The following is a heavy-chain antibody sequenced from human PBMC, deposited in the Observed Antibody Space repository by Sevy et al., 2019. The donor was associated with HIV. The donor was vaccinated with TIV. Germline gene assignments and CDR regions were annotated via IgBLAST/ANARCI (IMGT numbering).Heavy chain of an antibody. J-gene: IGHJ4*02. CDR1: GFTFSSYG. V-gene: IGHV3-30*18. CDR3: AKDGIVGATYFDY. Sequence: GGSLRLSCAASGFTFSSYGMHWVRQAPGKGLEWVAVISYDGSNKYYADSVKGRFTISRDNSKNTLYLQMNSLRAEDTAVYYGAKDGIVGATYFDYWGQGTLVTVSS. CDR2: ISYDGSNK. D-gene: IGHD1-26*01.